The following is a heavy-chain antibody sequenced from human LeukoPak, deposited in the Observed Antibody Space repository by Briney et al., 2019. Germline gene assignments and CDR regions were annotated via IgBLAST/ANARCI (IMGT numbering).Heavy chain of an antibody. CDR2: IYGDGST. D-gene: IGHD2-15*01. V-gene: IGHV3-53*01. J-gene: IGHJ4*02. Sequence: PGGSLGLSCAASGFTVNNNYMNWVRQAPGKGLEWVSGIYGDGSTYYADSVKGRFTISRDSSKNTLFLQMNSLRAEDTAVYYCAIGSYCSGGSCYPLFDYWGRGTLVTVSS. CDR3: AIGSYCSGGSCYPLFDY. CDR1: GFTVNNNY.